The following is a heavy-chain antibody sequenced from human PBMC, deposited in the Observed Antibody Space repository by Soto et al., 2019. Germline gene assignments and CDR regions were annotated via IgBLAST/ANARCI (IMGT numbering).Heavy chain of an antibody. D-gene: IGHD3-10*01. CDR3: ATSYGSGSYYKFCY. J-gene: IGHJ4*02. Sequence: ASVKVSCKVSGYTLTELSMHWVRQAPGKGLEWMGGFDPEDGETIYAQKFQGRVTMTEDTSTDTAYMELSSLRSEDTAVYYCATSYGSGSYYKFCYWGQGTLVTVSS. CDR2: FDPEDGET. CDR1: GYTLTELS. V-gene: IGHV1-24*01.